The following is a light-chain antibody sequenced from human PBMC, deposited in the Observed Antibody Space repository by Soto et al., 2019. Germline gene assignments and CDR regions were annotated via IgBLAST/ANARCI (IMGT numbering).Light chain of an antibody. Sequence: EIVMTQSPATLSVSAVESATLSCRASQNVSTNLVWYQQKPGQAPRLLIFHASTRATGIPARFSGSGSGTEFTLTISSLQPEDFEVYYCQQFQDWPRITFGQGTRLEIK. J-gene: IGKJ5*01. CDR3: QQFQDWPRIT. V-gene: IGKV3D-15*01. CDR1: QNVSTN. CDR2: HAS.